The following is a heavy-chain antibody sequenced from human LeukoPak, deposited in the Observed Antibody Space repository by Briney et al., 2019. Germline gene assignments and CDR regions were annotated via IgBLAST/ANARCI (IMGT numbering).Heavy chain of an antibody. V-gene: IGHV4-4*07. D-gene: IGHD6-19*01. CDR3: ARGDRAVAGAWGWFDP. Sequence: SETLSLTCTVSNGSISSYYWSWIRQPAGKGLEWIGRIHASGSTNYNPSLKSRVTMSVDTPKNQFSLKLSSVTAADTAIYFCARGDRAVAGAWGWFDPWGQGTLVSVSS. J-gene: IGHJ5*02. CDR2: IHASGST. CDR1: NGSISSYY.